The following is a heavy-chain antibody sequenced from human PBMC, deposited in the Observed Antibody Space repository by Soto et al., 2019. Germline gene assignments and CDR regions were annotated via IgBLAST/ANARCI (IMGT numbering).Heavy chain of an antibody. CDR1: GFPFSTFS. CDR3: TKDRIPDARWNFDS. CDR2: IFGGGNT. Sequence: GGSLRLSCVASGFPFSTFSMSWVRQAPGKGLEWVAAIFGGGNTVYADSMKGRFSISRDNSKNTLYLQMNSLRVEDTAVYYCTKDRIPDARWNFDSWGQGTLVTVSS. J-gene: IGHJ4*02. V-gene: IGHV3-23*01. D-gene: IGHD2-2*02.